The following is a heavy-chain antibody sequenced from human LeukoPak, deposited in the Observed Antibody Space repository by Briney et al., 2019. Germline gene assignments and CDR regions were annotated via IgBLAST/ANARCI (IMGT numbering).Heavy chain of an antibody. Sequence: ASVKVSCKASGYTFTGYYMHWVRQAPGQGLEWMGRINPNSGGTDYAQKFQGRVTMTKDTSISTAYMELSRLRPDDTAVYYCAVKRGYSGYDYWGQGTLVTVSS. J-gene: IGHJ4*02. CDR1: GYTFTGYY. D-gene: IGHD5-12*01. CDR2: INPNSGGT. V-gene: IGHV1-2*06. CDR3: AVKRGYSGYDY.